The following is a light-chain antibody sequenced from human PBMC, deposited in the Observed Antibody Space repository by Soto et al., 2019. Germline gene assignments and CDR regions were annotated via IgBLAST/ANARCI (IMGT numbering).Light chain of an antibody. J-gene: IGKJ5*01. Sequence: MTQSPSTLSASVGGSVTITCRASRDINRNLAWYQQVPGQSPRLLIFGASSRAAGVPARFSGSGSGTDFTLTITNLQSEDFAVYYCQQYNSWPQFGQGTRLEIK. CDR1: RDINRN. V-gene: IGKV3-15*01. CDR2: GAS. CDR3: QQYNSWPQ.